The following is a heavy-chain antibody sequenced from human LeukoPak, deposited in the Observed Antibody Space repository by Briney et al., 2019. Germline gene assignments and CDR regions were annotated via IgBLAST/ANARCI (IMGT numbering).Heavy chain of an antibody. J-gene: IGHJ4*02. CDR1: GFTFSSYS. Sequence: PGGSLRLSCAASGFTFSSYSMNWVRQAPGKGLEWVSYISSSSSTIYYADSVKGRFTISRDSAKNSLYLQMNSLRAEDTAVYYCARSREVPAVTSNYFDYWGQGTLVTVSS. D-gene: IGHD2-2*01. CDR3: ARSREVPAVTSNYFDY. CDR2: ISSSSSTI. V-gene: IGHV3-48*04.